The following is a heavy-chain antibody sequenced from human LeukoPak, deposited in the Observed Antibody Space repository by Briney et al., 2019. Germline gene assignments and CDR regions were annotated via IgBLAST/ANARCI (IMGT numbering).Heavy chain of an antibody. CDR1: GGSFSGYY. CDR2: INHSGST. CDR3: ARATYYYGSGSYYRQYYFDY. J-gene: IGHJ4*02. V-gene: IGHV4-34*01. Sequence: SETLSLTCAVYGGSFSGYYWSWIRQPPGKGLEWIGEINHSGSTNYNPSLKSRVTISVDTSKNQFSLKLSSVTAADTAVYYCARATYYYGSGSYYRQYYFDYWGQGTLVTVSS. D-gene: IGHD3-10*01.